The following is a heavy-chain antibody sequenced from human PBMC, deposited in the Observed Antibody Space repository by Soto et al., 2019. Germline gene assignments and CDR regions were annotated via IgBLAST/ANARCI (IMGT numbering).Heavy chain of an antibody. CDR3: ARDKYCSGGSCRKNWFDP. J-gene: IGHJ5*02. CDR2: IYDDGSA. D-gene: IGHD2-15*01. Sequence: SETLSLTCTVSGGSISSSYWSWIRQPPGKGLEWLAYIYDDGSANYNPSLKSRATISLDMSKNQFSLKLTSVTAADTAVYYCARDKYCSGGSCRKNWFDPWRQGTLVTV. V-gene: IGHV4-59*01. CDR1: GGSISSSY.